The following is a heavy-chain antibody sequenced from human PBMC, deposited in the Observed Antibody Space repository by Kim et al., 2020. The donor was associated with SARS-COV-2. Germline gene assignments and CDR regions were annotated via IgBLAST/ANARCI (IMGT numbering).Heavy chain of an antibody. Sequence: SETLSLTCTVSGGSISSGGHFWSWIRQHPGEGLEWIGYMYHTVSTYYNPSLRSRVTISGDTSKNQFSLDLTSVTAADTAIYYCARIQERGYTSGFVDSWGLGTLAT. D-gene: IGHD5-18*01. CDR1: GGSISSGGHF. CDR3: ARIQERGYTSGFVDS. CDR2: MYHTVST. J-gene: IGHJ5*01. V-gene: IGHV4-31*03.